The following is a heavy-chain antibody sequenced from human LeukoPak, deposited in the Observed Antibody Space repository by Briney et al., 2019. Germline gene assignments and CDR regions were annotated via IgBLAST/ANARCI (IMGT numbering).Heavy chain of an antibody. CDR1: GFTFTGSA. CDR2: ISSKDNGYTT. V-gene: IGHV3-73*01. CDR3: TRRGASYYDSSSQSNDLIYY. D-gene: IGHD3-22*01. J-gene: IGHJ4*02. Sequence: GGSLRLSCAGSGFTFTGSAMDWVRQAPGKGLEWVGRISSKDNGYTTTYAVSVQGRIPIDRHVSKNSAYLQMNSLITEDTAVYYCTRRGASYYDSSSQSNDLIYYWGQGTLVTVSS.